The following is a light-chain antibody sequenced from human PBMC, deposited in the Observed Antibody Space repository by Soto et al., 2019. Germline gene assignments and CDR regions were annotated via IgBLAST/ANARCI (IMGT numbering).Light chain of an antibody. CDR3: SSYAGSNNFV. Sequence: QSVLTQPPSASGFPGQSVTISCTGTSSDVGYYDYVSWYQQHPGKAPKLVIYEVTKRPSGVPDRVSASKSGNTASLTVSGLRAEDKADYYCSSYAGSNNFVFGSGTKVTVL. V-gene: IGLV2-8*01. CDR2: EVT. CDR1: SSDVGYYDY. J-gene: IGLJ1*01.